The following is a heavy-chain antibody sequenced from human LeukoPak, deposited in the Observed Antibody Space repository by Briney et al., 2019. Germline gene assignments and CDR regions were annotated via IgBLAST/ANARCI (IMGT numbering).Heavy chain of an antibody. D-gene: IGHD3-10*01. CDR1: GFTFSSYA. CDR3: ARVLARGVSSIDY. J-gene: IGHJ4*02. CDR2: ISYDGSNK. Sequence: GRSLRLSCAASGFTFSSYAMHWVRQAPGKGLEWVAVISYDGSNKYYADSVKGRFTISRDNSKNTLYLQMNSLRAEDTAVYYCARVLARGVSSIDYWGQGTLVTVSS. V-gene: IGHV3-30-3*01.